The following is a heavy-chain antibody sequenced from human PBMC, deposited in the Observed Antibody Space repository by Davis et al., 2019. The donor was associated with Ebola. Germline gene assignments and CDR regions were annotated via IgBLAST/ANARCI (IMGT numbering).Heavy chain of an antibody. CDR3: ARIRCSSTSCYYYYGMDV. J-gene: IGHJ6*02. Sequence: SVTVSCKASGYTFTSYGISWVRQAPGQGLEWMGWISAYNGNTNYAQKLQGRVTMTTDTSTSTAYMELRSLRSDDTAVYYCARIRCSSTSCYYYYGMDVWGQGTTVTVFS. D-gene: IGHD2-2*01. CDR1: GYTFTSYG. CDR2: ISAYNGNT. V-gene: IGHV1-18*01.